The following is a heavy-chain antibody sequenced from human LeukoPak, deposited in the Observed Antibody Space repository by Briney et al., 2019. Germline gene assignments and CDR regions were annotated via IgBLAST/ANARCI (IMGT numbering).Heavy chain of an antibody. V-gene: IGHV1-46*01. Sequence: ASVKVSCKASGYTFTTYYMHWVRQAPGQGLEWMGVINPSGGSTSYAQKFQGRVTMTRDTSTSTVYMELSSLRSEDTGVYYCARGGLYCSSTSCPSSDYWGQGTLVTVSS. CDR2: INPSGGST. CDR3: ARGGLYCSSTSCPSSDY. CDR1: GYTFTTYY. D-gene: IGHD2-2*01. J-gene: IGHJ4*02.